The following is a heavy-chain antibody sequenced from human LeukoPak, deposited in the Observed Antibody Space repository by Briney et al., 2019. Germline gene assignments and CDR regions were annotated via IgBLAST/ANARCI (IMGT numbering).Heavy chain of an antibody. CDR3: ARGLLAAGTFDS. CDR1: GFTVSSIY. J-gene: IGHJ4*02. V-gene: IGHV3-66*01. D-gene: IGHD6-13*01. CDR2: IYNDGNP. Sequence: GGSLRLSCTASGFTVSSIYMSWVRQAPGKGLEWVSVIYNDGNPYYADSVRDRFTISRDNSKNTVDLQLNRLRAEDTAVYFCARGLLAAGTFDSWGQGTLVTVSS.